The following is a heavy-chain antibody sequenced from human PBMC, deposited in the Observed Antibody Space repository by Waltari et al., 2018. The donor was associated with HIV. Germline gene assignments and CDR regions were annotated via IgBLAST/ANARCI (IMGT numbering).Heavy chain of an antibody. D-gene: IGHD3-22*01. J-gene: IGHJ4*02. V-gene: IGHV3-30*03. Sequence: QVQLVESGGGVVQPGRSLRLSCAASGFNFNIYAMHWVRQAPGKGLEWVALMSSDGTEKYADSVRDRFSISRDSSKNTLYLQMNSLRPEDTAMYYCARVDTLYCYDRPYDHWGQGTLVTVSS. CDR3: ARVDTLYCYDRPYDH. CDR2: MSSDGTEK. CDR1: GFNFNIYA.